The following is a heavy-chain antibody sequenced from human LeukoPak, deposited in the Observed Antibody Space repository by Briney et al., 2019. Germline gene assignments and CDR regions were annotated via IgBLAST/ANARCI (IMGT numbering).Heavy chain of an antibody. CDR3: AKARGYDILTGYSYFDY. Sequence: PGGSLRLSCAASGFTFSSYSMNWVRQAPGKGLEWVSSISSSSSYIYYADSVKGRFTISRDNAKNSLYLQMNSLRAEDMALYYCAKARGYDILTGYSYFDYWGQGTLVTVSS. CDR2: ISSSSSYI. D-gene: IGHD3-9*01. J-gene: IGHJ4*02. CDR1: GFTFSSYS. V-gene: IGHV3-21*04.